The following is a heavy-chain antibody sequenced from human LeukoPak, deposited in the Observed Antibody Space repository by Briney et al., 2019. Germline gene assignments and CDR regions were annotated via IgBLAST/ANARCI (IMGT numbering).Heavy chain of an antibody. D-gene: IGHD3-22*01. J-gene: IGHJ4*02. V-gene: IGHV1-69*05. Sequence: SVKVSCKASGGTFSSYAISWVRQAPGQGLEWMGGIIPIFGTANYAQKFQGRVTITTDESTSTAYMELSSLRSEDTAVYYCARDFYYDSSGYSFDYWGQGTLVTVSS. CDR2: IIPIFGTA. CDR3: ARDFYYDSSGYSFDY. CDR1: GGTFSSYA.